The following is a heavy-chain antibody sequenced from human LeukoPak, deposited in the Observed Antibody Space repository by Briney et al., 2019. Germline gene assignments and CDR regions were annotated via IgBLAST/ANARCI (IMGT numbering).Heavy chain of an antibody. V-gene: IGHV4-39*01. CDR3: GGGYNLDAFDI. Sequence: PSETLSLTCTVSGGSISSSSYYWGWIRQPPGKGLEWIGGIYYSGSTYYNPSLKSRVTISVDTSKLQFSLKLSSVTAADTAVYFCGGGYNLDAFDIWGQGTMLTVSS. CDR1: GGSISSSSYY. J-gene: IGHJ3*02. D-gene: IGHD5-24*01. CDR2: IYYSGST.